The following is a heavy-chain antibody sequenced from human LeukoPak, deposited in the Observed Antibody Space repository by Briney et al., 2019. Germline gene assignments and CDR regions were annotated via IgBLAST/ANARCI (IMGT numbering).Heavy chain of an antibody. CDR1: GYTFTSYD. J-gene: IGHJ4*02. CDR2: MNPNSGHT. V-gene: IGHV1-8*01. Sequence: ASVKVSCKASGYTFTSYDINWVRQATGQGLEWMGWMNPNSGHTGYAQKFQGRVTMTRSIFISTAYMELSSLRSEDTAVYYCARVEFISGYSHVYWGQGTLVTVSS. D-gene: IGHD3-22*01. CDR3: ARVEFISGYSHVY.